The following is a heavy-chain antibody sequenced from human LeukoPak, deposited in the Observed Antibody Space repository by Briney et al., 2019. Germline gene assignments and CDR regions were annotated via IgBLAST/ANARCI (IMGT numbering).Heavy chain of an antibody. D-gene: IGHD1-1*01. V-gene: IGHV3-23*01. CDR2: ISGSGGST. Sequence: PGGSLSLSCAASGFTFSSYAMSWVRQAPGKGLEWVSAISGSGGSTYYADSVKGRFTVSRDTSKNTLYLQRNRLRAEDTAVYCCAKGLTTRERDACDIWGQGTMVTVSS. J-gene: IGHJ3*02. CDR3: AKGLTTRERDACDI. CDR1: GFTFSSYA.